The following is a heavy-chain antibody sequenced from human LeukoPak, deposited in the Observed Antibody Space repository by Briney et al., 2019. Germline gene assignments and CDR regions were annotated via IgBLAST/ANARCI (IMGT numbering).Heavy chain of an antibody. Sequence: GGSLRLSCAASRFTFYDHAMHWVRQAPGKGLEWVSGISWNSGSIGYADSVKGRFTISRDNAKNSLYLQMNSLRAEDTALYYCAKDEGEQYRSRGTYGMDVWGQGTTVTVSS. D-gene: IGHD6-13*01. CDR2: ISWNSGSI. V-gene: IGHV3-9*01. J-gene: IGHJ6*02. CDR1: RFTFYDHA. CDR3: AKDEGEQYRSRGTYGMDV.